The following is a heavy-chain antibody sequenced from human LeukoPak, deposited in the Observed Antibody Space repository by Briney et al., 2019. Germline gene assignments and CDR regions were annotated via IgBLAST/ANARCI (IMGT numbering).Heavy chain of an antibody. J-gene: IGHJ4*02. Sequence: GGSLRLSCAASGFTVSSNYMSWVRQAPGKGLEWVSVIYSGGSTYYADSVKGRFTISRDNSKNTLYLQMNSLRAEDTAVYYCAKEGSSGLPWFDYWGQGTLVTASS. D-gene: IGHD6-19*01. V-gene: IGHV3-53*01. CDR1: GFTVSSNY. CDR2: IYSGGST. CDR3: AKEGSSGLPWFDY.